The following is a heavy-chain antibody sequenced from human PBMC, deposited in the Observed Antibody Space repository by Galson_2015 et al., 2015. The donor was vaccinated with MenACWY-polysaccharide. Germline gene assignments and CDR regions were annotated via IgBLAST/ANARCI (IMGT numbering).Heavy chain of an antibody. Sequence: SLRLSCAASGFTFTNYAMSWVRQTPGEGLEWVSDITVSGDNTYYADSVKGRFAISRDNSKNTLSLQMNSLRTEDTAVYYCAKGLRGPAAGTDHFDYWGQGTLVTVSS. CDR1: GFTFTNYA. V-gene: IGHV3-23*01. D-gene: IGHD6-13*01. CDR2: ITVSGDNT. CDR3: AKGLRGPAAGTDHFDY. J-gene: IGHJ4*02.